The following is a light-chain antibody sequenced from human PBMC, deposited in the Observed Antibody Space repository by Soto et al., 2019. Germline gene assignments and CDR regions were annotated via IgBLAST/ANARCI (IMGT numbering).Light chain of an antibody. CDR1: QSITNR. Sequence: DIQMTQSPSTLSASVGDRVAITCRASQSITNRLSWYQLKPGKAPKVLIYDALNLENGVPSRFSGSASGTDFTLTISSLQPEDFATYYCQQTYSTPRTFGQGTTVDIK. J-gene: IGKJ1*01. V-gene: IGKV1-5*01. CDR2: DAL. CDR3: QQTYSTPRT.